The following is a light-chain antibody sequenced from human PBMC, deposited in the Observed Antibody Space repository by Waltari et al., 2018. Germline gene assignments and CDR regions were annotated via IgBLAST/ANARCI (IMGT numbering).Light chain of an antibody. J-gene: IGKJ4*01. CDR1: QSLLYRSNNKHY. CDR2: WAS. V-gene: IGKV4-1*01. Sequence: DIVMTQSPDSLAVSLGERATINCKSSQSLLYRSNNKHYLAWYQQKPGQPPRLRIYWASTREFGVPDRFSGSESGTDFTLTISSLQAEDVAVYYCQQYASIPITFGGGTKVEI. CDR3: QQYASIPIT.